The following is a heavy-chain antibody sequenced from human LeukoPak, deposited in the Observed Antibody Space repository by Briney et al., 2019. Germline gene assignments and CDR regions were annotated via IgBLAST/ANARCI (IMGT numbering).Heavy chain of an antibody. Sequence: ASVKVSCKVSGSTLTDLSVHWVRQAPGGGLEWLGGFDPEDGGTLYTEKFKGRLTMTEDTSTDTAYMELTSLRSDDTAVYYCVTVDLFGDLYYLYMDVWGEGPTVTVSS. J-gene: IGHJ6*03. D-gene: IGHD3-3*01. CDR2: FDPEDGGT. V-gene: IGHV1-24*01. CDR3: VTVDLFGDLYYLYMDV. CDR1: GSTLTDLS.